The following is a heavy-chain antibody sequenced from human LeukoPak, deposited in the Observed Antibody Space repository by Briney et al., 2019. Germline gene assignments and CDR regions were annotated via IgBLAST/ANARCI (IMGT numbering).Heavy chain of an antibody. J-gene: IGHJ4*02. CDR1: GGSISSSSYY. CDR3: ARRGSWRVY. D-gene: IGHD1-26*01. V-gene: IGHV4-39*07. CDR2: IYYSGST. Sequence: SETLSLTCTVSGGSISSSSYYWGWIRQPPGKGLEWIGSIYYSGSTYYNPSLKSRVTISVDTSKNQFSLKLSSVTAADTAVYYCARRGSWRVYWGQGTLVTVSS.